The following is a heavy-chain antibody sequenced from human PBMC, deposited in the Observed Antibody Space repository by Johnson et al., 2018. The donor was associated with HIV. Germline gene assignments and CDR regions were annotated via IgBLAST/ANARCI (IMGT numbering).Heavy chain of an antibody. J-gene: IGHJ3*02. Sequence: VQLVESGGGLVKPGGSLRLSCLASGFTFSDYYMSWIRQAPVKGLEWVSYISNSGGTIYSADSVQGRFTISRDNAKNSLFLQMNSLRAEDTAVYYCARSKDCSVSSCPDGFDIWGQGTMFIVAS. D-gene: IGHD2-15*01. CDR2: ISNSGGTI. CDR3: ARSKDCSVSSCPDGFDI. V-gene: IGHV3-11*04. CDR1: GFTFSDYY.